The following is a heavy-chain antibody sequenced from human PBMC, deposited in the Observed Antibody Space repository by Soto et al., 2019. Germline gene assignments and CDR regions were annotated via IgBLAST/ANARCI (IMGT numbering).Heavy chain of an antibody. D-gene: IGHD6-6*01. J-gene: IGHJ4*02. CDR3: ARQVSSSSSFYFDY. CDR1: GGSISSSSYY. V-gene: IGHV4-39*01. CDR2: IYYSGST. Sequence: SETLSLTCTVSGGSISSSSYYWGWIRQPPGKGLEWIGSIYYSGSTYYNPSLKSRVTMSVDTSKNQFSLKLSSVTAADTAVYYCARQVSSSSSFYFDYWGQGTLVTVSS.